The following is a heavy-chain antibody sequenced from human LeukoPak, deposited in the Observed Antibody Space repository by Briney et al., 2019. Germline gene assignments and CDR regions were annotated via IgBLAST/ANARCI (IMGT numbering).Heavy chain of an antibody. CDR3: ARGIDGYNPNVDY. CDR1: GGSISSGDYY. D-gene: IGHD5-24*01. J-gene: IGHJ4*02. V-gene: IGHV4-30-4*01. CDR2: IYYSGGT. Sequence: SETLSLTCTVSGGSISSGDYYWSWIRQPPGTGLEWIGYIYYSGGTYYNPSLKSRVTISVDTSKNQFSLKLSSVTAADTAVYYCARGIDGYNPNVDYWGQGTLVTVSS.